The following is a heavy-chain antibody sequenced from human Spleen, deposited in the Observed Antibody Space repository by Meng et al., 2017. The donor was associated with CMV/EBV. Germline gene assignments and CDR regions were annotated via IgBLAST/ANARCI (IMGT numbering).Heavy chain of an antibody. Sequence: FILSNYALHWFRQAPGKGLEWVAVISVDGNYKYYADSVKGRFSISRVNSKNTVDLQMSSLRAEDTAVYYCASSYGGYDSSGYYFDYWGQGTLVTVSS. CDR2: ISVDGNYK. CDR1: FILSNYA. D-gene: IGHD3-22*01. V-gene: IGHV3-30-3*01. CDR3: ASSYGGYDSSGYYFDY. J-gene: IGHJ4*02.